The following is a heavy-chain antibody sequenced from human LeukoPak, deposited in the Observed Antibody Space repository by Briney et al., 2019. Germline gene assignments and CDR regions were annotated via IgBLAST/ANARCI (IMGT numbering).Heavy chain of an antibody. J-gene: IGHJ4*02. CDR1: GGTFSSYA. CDR2: INPNSGGT. CDR3: ASEGYCSGGSCSDFDY. Sequence: ASVKVSCKASGGTFSSYAISWVRQAPGQGLEWMGWINPNSGGTNYAQKFQGRVTMTRDTSISTAYMELSRLRSDDTAVYYCASEGYCSGGSCSDFDYWGQGTLVTVSS. D-gene: IGHD2-15*01. V-gene: IGHV1-2*02.